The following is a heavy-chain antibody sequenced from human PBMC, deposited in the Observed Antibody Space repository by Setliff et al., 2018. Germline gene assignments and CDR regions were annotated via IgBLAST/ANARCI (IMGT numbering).Heavy chain of an antibody. J-gene: IGHJ3*02. D-gene: IGHD1-26*01. Sequence: ASVKVSCKASGYTFTSYYMHWVRQAPGQGLEWMGIINPSGGSTSYAQKFQGRVTMTRDTSTSTVYMELSSLRSEDTAVYYCARGRDIVGATGGAFDIWGQGTMVTVSS. CDR1: GYTFTSYY. V-gene: IGHV1-46*01. CDR2: INPSGGST. CDR3: ARGRDIVGATGGAFDI.